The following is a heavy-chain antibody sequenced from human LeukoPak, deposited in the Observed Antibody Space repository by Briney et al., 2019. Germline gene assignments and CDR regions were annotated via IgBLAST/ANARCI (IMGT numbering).Heavy chain of an antibody. CDR1: GGSISSYY. D-gene: IGHD3-10*01. J-gene: IGHJ4*02. CDR2: IYTSGST. Sequence: PSYTLSLTHPLCGGSISSYYWIWIRQPAGKGLEWIGRIYTSGSTNYYPSLKSRVTISVDKSKSQVSLKLSSVTAADTAVYYCARDLGSGSYQELDYWGQGTLVTVSS. CDR3: ARDLGSGSYQELDY. V-gene: IGHV4-4*07.